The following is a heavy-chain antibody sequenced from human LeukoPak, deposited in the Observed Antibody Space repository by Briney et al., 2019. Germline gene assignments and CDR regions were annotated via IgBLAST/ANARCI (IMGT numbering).Heavy chain of an antibody. V-gene: IGHV1-2*02. CDR1: VYTFTGYY. CDR3: ARGDSSGSIDY. Sequence: AAVKVSCMASVYTFTGYYMHAVRQAPGQGLEWMGWIYPNGGGTNYAQKFQGRVTMTRDTSISTAYMELSRLRSDDTAVNYCARGDSSGSIDYWGQGTLVTVSS. J-gene: IGHJ4*02. D-gene: IGHD3-22*01. CDR2: IYPNGGGT.